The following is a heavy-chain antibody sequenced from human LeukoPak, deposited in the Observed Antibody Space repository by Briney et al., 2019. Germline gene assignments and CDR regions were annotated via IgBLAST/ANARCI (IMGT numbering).Heavy chain of an antibody. CDR1: GYTFTSYG. J-gene: IGHJ4*02. V-gene: IGHV1-18*01. Sequence: ASVKVSCKASGYTFTSYGISWVRQAPGQGLEWMGWISAYNGNTNYAQKLQGRVTMTTDTSTSTAYMELRSLRSDDTAVYYCARDGGYYYDSSGYSNFGDYWGQGTLATVSS. CDR3: ARDGGYYYDSSGYSNFGDY. CDR2: ISAYNGNT. D-gene: IGHD3-22*01.